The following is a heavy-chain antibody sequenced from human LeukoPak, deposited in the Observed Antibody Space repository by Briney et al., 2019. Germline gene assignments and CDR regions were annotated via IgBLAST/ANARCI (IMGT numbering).Heavy chain of an antibody. Sequence: KPSQTLSLTCTVSGGSIGSGDCYWNWIRQPPGKCLEWIGYIYDSGETDYNPSLKSRVIISLDTSKNQFYLRLSSVTASDTAVYYCARDRGVVIPFDYWGQGTLVTVSS. J-gene: IGHJ4*02. CDR1: GGSIGSGDCY. V-gene: IGHV4-30-4*08. D-gene: IGHD2-2*01. CDR2: IYDSGET. CDR3: ARDRGVVIPFDY.